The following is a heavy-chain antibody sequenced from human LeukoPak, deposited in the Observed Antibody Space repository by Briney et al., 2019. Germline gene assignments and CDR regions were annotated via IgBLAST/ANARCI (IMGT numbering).Heavy chain of an antibody. V-gene: IGHV3-30-3*02. J-gene: IGHJ6*03. Sequence: QPGGSLRLSCAASGFTFSSYAMHWVRQAPGKGLEWVAVISYDGSNKYYADSVKGRFTISRDNSKNTLYLQMNSLRAEGTAVYYCAKPGSSDIIVVPAAIPYYYYYYYMDVWGKGTTVTVSS. CDR1: GFTFSSYA. CDR2: ISYDGSNK. D-gene: IGHD2-2*01. CDR3: AKPGSSDIIVVPAAIPYYYYYYYMDV.